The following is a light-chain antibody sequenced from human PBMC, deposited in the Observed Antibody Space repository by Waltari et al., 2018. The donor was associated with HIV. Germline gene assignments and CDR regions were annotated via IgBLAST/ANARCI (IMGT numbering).Light chain of an antibody. CDR1: QSVSRS. CDR3: QQYTTFSRT. J-gene: IGKJ1*01. V-gene: IGKV1-5*03. CDR2: RAT. Sequence: DIQMTQSPPTLSASVGHRVPITCRASQSVSRSLAWYQQRPGKAPSLLIYRATTLQSGVPSRFSGSGSGTEFTLTISGLQPDDFATYYCQQYTTFSRTFGQGT.